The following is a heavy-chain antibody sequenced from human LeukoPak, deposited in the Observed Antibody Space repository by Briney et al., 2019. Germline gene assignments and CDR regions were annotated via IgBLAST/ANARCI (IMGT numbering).Heavy chain of an antibody. D-gene: IGHD1-26*01. Sequence: GGSLRLSCAASGFTFTEYYMTWIRQASGKGLEWVTSISSSGSTMFYADFVKGRFTISRDNAKNSVSLQMNSLTADDTAIYYCAKGGSIGSYFVAFDYWGQGTLVTVSS. CDR3: AKGGSIGSYFVAFDY. J-gene: IGHJ4*02. CDR2: ISSSGSTM. V-gene: IGHV3-11*01. CDR1: GFTFTEYY.